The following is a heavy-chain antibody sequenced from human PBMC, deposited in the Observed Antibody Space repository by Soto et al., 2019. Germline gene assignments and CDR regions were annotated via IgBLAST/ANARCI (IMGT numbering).Heavy chain of an antibody. D-gene: IGHD2-15*01. J-gene: IGHJ4*02. CDR1: GFAFNTYG. Sequence: GGSLRLSCAASGFAFNTYGMSWVRQAPGKRPEWVSTITYTGDNTYYADSVKGRFTISRDNSKNILYLQMSSLRAGDTAVYYCAKAGCSGGSCYFNYWGQGTLVTVSS. CDR3: AKAGCSGGSCYFNY. V-gene: IGHV3-23*01. CDR2: ITYTGDNT.